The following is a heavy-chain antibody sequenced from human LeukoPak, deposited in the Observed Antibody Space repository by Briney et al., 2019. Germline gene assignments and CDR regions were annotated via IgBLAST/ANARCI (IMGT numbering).Heavy chain of an antibody. V-gene: IGHV3-30-3*01. Sequence: PGGSLRLSCAASGFTFSSYAMHWVRQAPGKGLEWVAVIPYDGSNKYYADSVKGRFTISRDNSKNTLYLQMNSLRAEDTAVYYCARGRSGYYCFDYWGQGTLVTVSS. D-gene: IGHD3-22*01. CDR3: ARGRSGYYCFDY. CDR2: IPYDGSNK. J-gene: IGHJ4*02. CDR1: GFTFSSYA.